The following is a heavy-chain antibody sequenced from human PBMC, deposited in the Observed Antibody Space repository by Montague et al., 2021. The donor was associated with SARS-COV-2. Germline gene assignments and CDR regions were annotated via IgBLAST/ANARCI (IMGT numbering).Heavy chain of an antibody. CDR1: GGSISSSSYY. Sequence: SETLSLTCTVSGGSISSSSYYWGWLRQPPGKGLEWIRSIYYSGSTYYNPSLKSRVTISVDTSKNQFSLKLSSVTAADTAVYYCATITLVYCTNGVCQPPDYWGQGTLVTVSS. V-gene: IGHV4-39*01. D-gene: IGHD2-8*01. J-gene: IGHJ4*02. CDR3: ATITLVYCTNGVCQPPDY. CDR2: IYYSGST.